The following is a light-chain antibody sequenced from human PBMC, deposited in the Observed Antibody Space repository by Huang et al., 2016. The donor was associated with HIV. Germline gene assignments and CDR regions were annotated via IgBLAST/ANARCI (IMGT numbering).Light chain of an antibody. J-gene: IGKJ4*01. CDR3: QQRSNRPPLT. CDR1: QSVSSY. V-gene: IGKV3-11*01. Sequence: EIILSQSPATLSLSPGERATLSCRASQSVSSYLAWYQQKPGQAPRLLIYDASNRATGIPARFRGSGSGTDVTLTISSLEPEDFAVYYCQQRSNRPPLTFGGGTKVEIK. CDR2: DAS.